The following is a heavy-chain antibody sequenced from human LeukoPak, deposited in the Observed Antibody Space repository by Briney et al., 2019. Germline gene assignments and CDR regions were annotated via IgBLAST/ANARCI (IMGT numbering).Heavy chain of an antibody. CDR2: INHSGST. Sequence: PSETLSLTCAVYGGSFSGYYWSWIRQSPGKGLEWIGEINHSGSTYYNPSLKSRVTISVDTSKNQFSLKLSSVTAADTAVYYCARAWPSGYSQRVFDYWGQGTLVTVSS. CDR1: GGSFSGYY. V-gene: IGHV4-34*01. D-gene: IGHD3-22*01. CDR3: ARAWPSGYSQRVFDY. J-gene: IGHJ4*02.